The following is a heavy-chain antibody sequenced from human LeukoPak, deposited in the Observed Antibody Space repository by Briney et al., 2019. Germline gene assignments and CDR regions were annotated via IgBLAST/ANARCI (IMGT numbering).Heavy chain of an antibody. Sequence: ASVKASFKASGYTFTSYDINWVRQATGQGLEWMGWMNPNSGNTGYAQKFQGRVTMTRNTSISTAYMELSSLRSEDTAVYYCARTRITIFGVVIIHYYGMDVWGQGTTVTVSS. D-gene: IGHD3-3*01. CDR1: GYTFTSYD. J-gene: IGHJ6*02. CDR2: MNPNSGNT. CDR3: ARTRITIFGVVIIHYYGMDV. V-gene: IGHV1-8*01.